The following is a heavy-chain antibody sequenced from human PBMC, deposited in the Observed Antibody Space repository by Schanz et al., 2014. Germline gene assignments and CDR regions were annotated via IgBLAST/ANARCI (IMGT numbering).Heavy chain of an antibody. CDR3: ARLYCSTPGCYVSPNGFAKDY. Sequence: QVQLQQWGAGLLKPSETLSLTCAVSGGSFSGYYWSWIRQPPDTGLEWIGEINQSGDTNYNPSLKSRVTISVDTPTNQFSLKLRSVTAADTAVYYCARLYCSTPGCYVSPNGFAKDYWGQGTLVTVSS. CDR2: INQSGDT. J-gene: IGHJ4*02. V-gene: IGHV4-34*01. D-gene: IGHD2-2*01. CDR1: GGSFSGYY.